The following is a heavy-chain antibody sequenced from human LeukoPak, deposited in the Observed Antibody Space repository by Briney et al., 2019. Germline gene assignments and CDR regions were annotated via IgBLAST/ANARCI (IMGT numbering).Heavy chain of an antibody. CDR3: ARSGYYYDSSGSSS. CDR1: GFTVSSNY. Sequence: PGESLRLSCAASGFTVSSNYMSWVRQAPGKGLEWVSSISGVGSTSYADSVKGRFTISRDNSRSTLYLQMDSLRPEDTAVYYCARSGYYYDSSGSSSWGQGTLVTVSS. CDR2: ISGVGST. D-gene: IGHD3-22*01. J-gene: IGHJ5*02. V-gene: IGHV3-66*01.